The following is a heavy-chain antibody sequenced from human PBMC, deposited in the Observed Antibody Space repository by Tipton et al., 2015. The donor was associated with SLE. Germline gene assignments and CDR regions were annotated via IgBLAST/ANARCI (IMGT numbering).Heavy chain of an antibody. CDR1: GFTVSSNY. CDR2: IYSGGST. V-gene: IGHV3-53*05. D-gene: IGHD1-26*01. Sequence: SLRLSCAASGFTVSSNYMSWVRQAPGKGLEWVSVIYSGGSTYYADSVKGRFTISRDNSKNTLYLQMNSLRAEDTAVYYCARDIVGTRVFDYWGQGTLVTVSS. J-gene: IGHJ4*02. CDR3: ARDIVGTRVFDY.